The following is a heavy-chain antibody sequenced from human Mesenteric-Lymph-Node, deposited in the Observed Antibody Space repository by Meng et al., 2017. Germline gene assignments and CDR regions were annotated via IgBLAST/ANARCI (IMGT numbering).Heavy chain of an antibody. D-gene: IGHD4-17*01. CDR2: IRSKAYGGTT. CDR1: GFTFGDYT. V-gene: IGHV3-49*04. Sequence: GESLKISCTASGFTFGDYTMSWVRQAPGKGLEWVGFIRSKAYGGTTEYAASVKGRFTISRDDSKSIAYLQMNSLKTEDTAVYYCSRDGDNLSYGMDVWGQGTTVTAP. CDR3: SRDGDNLSYGMDV. J-gene: IGHJ6*02.